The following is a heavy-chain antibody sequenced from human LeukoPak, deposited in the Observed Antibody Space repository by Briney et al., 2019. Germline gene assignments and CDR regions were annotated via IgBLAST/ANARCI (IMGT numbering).Heavy chain of an antibody. Sequence: TGGSLRLSCATPGFTFSRSRMSWVRQAPGKGLEWLANIKKDGSERYYVDSVKGRFTISRDNAENSLYLQMNNLGAEDTAVYYCATSLDAPGNYWGQGILVTVSS. J-gene: IGHJ4*02. CDR3: ATSLDAPGNY. V-gene: IGHV3-7*01. CDR2: IKKDGSER. D-gene: IGHD6-13*01. CDR1: GFTFSRSR.